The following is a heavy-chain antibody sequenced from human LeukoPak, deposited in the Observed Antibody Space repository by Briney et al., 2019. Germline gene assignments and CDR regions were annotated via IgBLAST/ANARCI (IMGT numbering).Heavy chain of an antibody. J-gene: IGHJ6*03. CDR1: GGSISSYY. D-gene: IGHD6-19*01. V-gene: IGHV4-59*01. CDR3: ARVMGWYAPFYYYYMDV. Sequence: SETLSLTCAVSGGSISSYYWSWIRQPPGKGLEWIGYIYYSGSTNYNPSLKSRVTISVDTSKNQFSLKLSSVTAADTAVYYCARVMGWYAPFYYYYMDVWGKGTTVTVSS. CDR2: IYYSGST.